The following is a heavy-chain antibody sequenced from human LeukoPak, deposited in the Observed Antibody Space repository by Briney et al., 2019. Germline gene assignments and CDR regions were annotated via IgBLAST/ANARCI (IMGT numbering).Heavy chain of an antibody. V-gene: IGHV3-11*01. CDR2: ISSSGSTI. D-gene: IGHD3-10*01. CDR1: GFTFSDYY. CDR3: ASTGGDMVRGVIIPDY. Sequence: GGSLRLSCAASGFTFSDYYMRWIRQAPGKGLEWVSYISSSGSTIYYADSVKGRFTISRDNAKNSLYLQMNSLRAEDTAVYYCASTGGDMVRGVIIPDYWGQGTLVTVSS. J-gene: IGHJ4*02.